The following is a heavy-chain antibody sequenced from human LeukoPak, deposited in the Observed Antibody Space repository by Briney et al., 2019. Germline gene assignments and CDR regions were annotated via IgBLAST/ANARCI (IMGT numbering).Heavy chain of an antibody. CDR1: GFTFSSYA. CDR3: AKDLVTGSLDY. CDR2: ISGSGGST. D-gene: IGHD3-10*01. Sequence: GRSLRLSCAASGFTFSSYAMTWVRQAPGKGLEWVSSISGSGGSTYYADSVKGRFTISRDNSKNTLYLQMNSLRAEDTAVYYCAKDLVTGSLDYWGQGPLVTVSS. J-gene: IGHJ4*02. V-gene: IGHV3-23*01.